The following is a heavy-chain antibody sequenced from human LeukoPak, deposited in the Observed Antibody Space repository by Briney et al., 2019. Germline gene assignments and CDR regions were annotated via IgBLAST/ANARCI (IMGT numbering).Heavy chain of an antibody. D-gene: IGHD3-22*01. Sequence: GGSLRLSCAASGFTVSSNYMSWVRQAPGKGLEWVSVIYSGGSTYYADSVKGRFTISRDNSKDTLYLQMNSQRAEDTAVYYCARDKYYDSSGFYYSDYWGQGILVTVSS. CDR3: ARDKYYDSSGFYYSDY. V-gene: IGHV3-66*01. CDR2: IYSGGST. J-gene: IGHJ4*02. CDR1: GFTVSSNY.